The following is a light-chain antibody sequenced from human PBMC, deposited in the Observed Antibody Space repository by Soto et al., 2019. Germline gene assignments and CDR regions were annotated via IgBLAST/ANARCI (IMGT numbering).Light chain of an antibody. CDR2: LNTDGSH. V-gene: IGLV4-69*01. CDR3: QTWGTGIVV. CDR1: SGHSSYA. J-gene: IGLJ2*01. Sequence: QLVLTQSPSASASLGASVKLTCTLSSGHSSYAIAWHQQQPGKGPRYLMKLNTDGSHNKGDGIPDRFSGSSSGAERYLIISSLQSEDEADYYCQTWGTGIVVFGGGTKLTVL.